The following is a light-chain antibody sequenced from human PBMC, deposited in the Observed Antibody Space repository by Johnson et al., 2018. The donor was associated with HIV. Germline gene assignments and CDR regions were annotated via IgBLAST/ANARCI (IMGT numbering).Light chain of an antibody. CDR3: GTWDSSLSAYV. V-gene: IGLV1-51*01. CDR1: SSNIGNKY. Sequence: QSVLTQPPSVSAAPGQKVTISCSGSSSNIGNKYVSWYQQLPGTAPKVLIYDNNKRPSGIPDRFSGSKSGTSATLGITGLQTGDEADYYCGTWDSSLSAYVFGTGTKVTV. CDR2: DNN. J-gene: IGLJ1*01.